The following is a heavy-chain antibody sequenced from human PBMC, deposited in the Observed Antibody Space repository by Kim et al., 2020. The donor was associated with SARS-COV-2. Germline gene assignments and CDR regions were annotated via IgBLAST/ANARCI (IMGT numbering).Heavy chain of an antibody. CDR3: ARGRGVYGELTVQN. CDR1: GYTFTSYD. Sequence: ASVKVSCKASGYTFTSYDINWVRQATGQGLEWMGWMSANNGNTNFAQKLQGRVTMTTDTSTNTAYMELSSLRSDDTAVYYCARGRGVYGELTVQNLGQGTLVTVSS. D-gene: IGHD4-17*01. J-gene: IGHJ4*02. CDR2: MSANNGNT. V-gene: IGHV1-18*01.